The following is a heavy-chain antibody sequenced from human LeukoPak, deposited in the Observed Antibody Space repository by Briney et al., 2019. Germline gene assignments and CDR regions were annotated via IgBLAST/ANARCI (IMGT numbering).Heavy chain of an antibody. Sequence: SETLSLTCTVSGGSISSGSYYWSWIRQPAGKGLEWIGRIYTSGSTNYNPSLKSRLTISVDASKNQFSLKLTSVTAADTAVYYCARAYYYGSGSYGLDYWGQGTLVTVSS. V-gene: IGHV4-61*02. J-gene: IGHJ4*02. CDR3: ARAYYYGSGSYGLDY. CDR1: GGSISSGSYY. D-gene: IGHD3-10*01. CDR2: IYTSGST.